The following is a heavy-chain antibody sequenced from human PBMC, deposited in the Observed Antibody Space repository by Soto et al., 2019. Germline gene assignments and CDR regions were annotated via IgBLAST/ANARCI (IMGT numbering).Heavy chain of an antibody. CDR2: IIPIFGTA. J-gene: IGHJ6*02. Sequence: QVQLVQSGAEVKKPGSSVKVSCKASGGTFSSYAISWVRQAPGQGLEWMGGIIPIFGTANYPQKFQGRVTITEDESTSAAYMELSSLRSEDTAVYSCAREPYDYDILTGYPPRYYYGMDFWGQGTTVTVSS. CDR3: AREPYDYDILTGYPPRYYYGMDF. D-gene: IGHD3-9*01. V-gene: IGHV1-69*12. CDR1: GGTFSSYA.